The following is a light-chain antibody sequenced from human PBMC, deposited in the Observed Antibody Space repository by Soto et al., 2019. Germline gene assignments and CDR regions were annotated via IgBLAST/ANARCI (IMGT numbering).Light chain of an antibody. J-gene: IGKJ1*01. Sequence: DMQMTQSPSTLSAALLDRVAITFRASHSVSGWLAWYQQKPGKAPKVLIYDGSSLQSGVPSRFSGSGSGTEFILTISSLQPDDFATYYCQQYNSYLTFGQGTKVDIK. CDR1: HSVSGW. CDR3: QQYNSYLT. CDR2: DGS. V-gene: IGKV1-5*01.